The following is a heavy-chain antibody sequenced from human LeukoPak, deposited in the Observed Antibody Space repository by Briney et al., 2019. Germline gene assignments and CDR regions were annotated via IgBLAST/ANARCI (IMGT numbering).Heavy chain of an antibody. CDR1: GGTFSSYA. CDR3: ARGRKNYDFPN. D-gene: IGHD3-3*01. V-gene: IGHV1-69*13. J-gene: IGHJ4*02. Sequence: GASVKISCKASGGTFSSYAISWVRQAPGQGLEWMGGIIPIFGTANYAQKFQGRVTITADESTSTAYMELSSLRSEDTAVYYCARGRKNYDFPNWGRGTLVTVSS. CDR2: IIPIFGTA.